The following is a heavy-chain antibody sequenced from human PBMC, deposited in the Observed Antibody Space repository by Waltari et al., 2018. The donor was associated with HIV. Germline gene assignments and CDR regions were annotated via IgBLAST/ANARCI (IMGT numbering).Heavy chain of an antibody. J-gene: IGHJ6*02. CDR1: GFTFSNFW. CDR2: IKQDGSEK. CDR3: ASPSIRAGMDV. Sequence: EVQLVESGGGLVQPGGSLRLSCAASGFTFSNFWMSWVRQAPGKGLGWLANIKQDGSEKYYVDSGKGRFTISRDNAKNSLYLQMNSLRAEDTAVYYCASPSIRAGMDVWGQGTTVTVSS. V-gene: IGHV3-7*01. D-gene: IGHD2-2*02.